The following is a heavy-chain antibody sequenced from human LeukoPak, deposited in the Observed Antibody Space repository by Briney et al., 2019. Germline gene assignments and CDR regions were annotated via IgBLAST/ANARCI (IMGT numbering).Heavy chain of an antibody. Sequence: SETLSLTCAVYGGSFSGYYWSWIRQPPGKGLEWIGEINHSGSTNYNPSLKSRVTISVDTSKNQFSLKLSSVTAADTAVYYCARLPRGLITIFGVVIMDVWGKGTTVTVSS. CDR3: ARLPRGLITIFGVVIMDV. CDR2: INHSGST. D-gene: IGHD3-3*01. J-gene: IGHJ6*03. V-gene: IGHV4-34*01. CDR1: GGSFSGYY.